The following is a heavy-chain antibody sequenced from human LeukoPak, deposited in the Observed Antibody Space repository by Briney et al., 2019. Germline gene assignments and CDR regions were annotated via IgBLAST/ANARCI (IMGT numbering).Heavy chain of an antibody. J-gene: IGHJ6*03. CDR3: AREERFLEWLSRYYYYYMDV. D-gene: IGHD3-3*01. Sequence: ASVEVSCKASGYTFTGYYMHWVRQAPGQGLEWMGWINPNSGGTNYAQKFQGRVTMTRDTSISTAYTELSRLRSDDTAVYYCAREERFLEWLSRYYYYYMDVWGKGTTVTVSS. V-gene: IGHV1-2*02. CDR1: GYTFTGYY. CDR2: INPNSGGT.